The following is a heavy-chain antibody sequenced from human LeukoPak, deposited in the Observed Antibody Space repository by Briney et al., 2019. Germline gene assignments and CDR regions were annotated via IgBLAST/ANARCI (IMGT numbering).Heavy chain of an antibody. J-gene: IGHJ3*02. CDR3: TRPLGGGDYTTSRYDAFDI. CDR2: ISSTSSTI. CDR1: GFPFNNYS. Sequence: GGSLGLSCAASGFPFNNYSMNWVRQAPGKGLEGVSYISSTSSTIYYADSVKGRFTISRDNAKNSLYLQMNTLRADDTAVYYCTRPLGGGDYTTSRYDAFDIWGQGTMVTVSS. V-gene: IGHV3-48*01. D-gene: IGHD4-17*01.